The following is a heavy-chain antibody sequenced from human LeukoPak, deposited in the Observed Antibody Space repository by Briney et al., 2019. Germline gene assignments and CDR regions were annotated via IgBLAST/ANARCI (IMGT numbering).Heavy chain of an antibody. Sequence: PSETLSRTCAVYGGSFSTHYWSWIRQSPAKGLEWIGEINHSGTTNYNPSLMSRVTISVDTSKNQFSLKLTSVTAADAAVYYCARKLGKGLRMVYFYYGMDVWGQGTTVTVSS. CDR2: INHSGTT. CDR1: GGSFSTHY. CDR3: ARKLGKGLRMVYFYYGMDV. D-gene: IGHD6-13*01. V-gene: IGHV4-34*01. J-gene: IGHJ6*02.